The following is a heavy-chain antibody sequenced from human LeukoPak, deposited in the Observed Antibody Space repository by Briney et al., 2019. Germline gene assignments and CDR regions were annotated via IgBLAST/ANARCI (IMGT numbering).Heavy chain of an antibody. CDR3: ARRRSAGRSWLLDY. CDR1: GVTFTNYA. V-gene: IGHV1-18*01. D-gene: IGHD3-3*01. Sequence: ASVKVSCKASGVTFTNYAIDWVRQAPGQGLEWMGWISAYSGNTNYAQKVQGRVTMTTDTSTSTAYMELRSLRSDDTAVYYCARRRSAGRSWLLDYWGQGTLVTVSS. J-gene: IGHJ4*02. CDR2: ISAYSGNT.